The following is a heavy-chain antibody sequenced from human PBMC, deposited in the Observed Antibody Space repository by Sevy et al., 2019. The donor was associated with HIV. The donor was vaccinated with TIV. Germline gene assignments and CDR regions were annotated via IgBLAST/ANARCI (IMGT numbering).Heavy chain of an antibody. CDR2: IYYSGTT. J-gene: IGHJ6*02. D-gene: IGHD3-3*01. V-gene: IGHV4-31*03. CDR1: GGSISSGGYY. CDR3: ARWHDFWSGYYTGYYYCMDV. Sequence: SETLSLTCTVSGGSISSGGYYWTWIRQHPGKGLEWIGYIYYSGTTYYNPSLKSRVTISVDTSKNQFSLKLSSVTAADTAVYYCARWHDFWSGYYTGYYYCMDVWGQGTTVTVSS.